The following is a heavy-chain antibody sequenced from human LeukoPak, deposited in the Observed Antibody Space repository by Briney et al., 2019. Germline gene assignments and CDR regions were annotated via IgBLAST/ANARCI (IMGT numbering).Heavy chain of an antibody. CDR3: ASNYYDSSGFDY. D-gene: IGHD3-22*01. CDR2: IYYSGST. V-gene: IGHV4-59*08. Sequence: SETLSLTCAIYGGSFSGYYWSWIRQPPGKGLEWIGYIYYSGSTNYNPSLKSRVTISVDTSKNQFSLKLSSVTAADTAVYYCASNYYDSSGFDYWGQGTLVTVSS. CDR1: GGSFSGYY. J-gene: IGHJ4*02.